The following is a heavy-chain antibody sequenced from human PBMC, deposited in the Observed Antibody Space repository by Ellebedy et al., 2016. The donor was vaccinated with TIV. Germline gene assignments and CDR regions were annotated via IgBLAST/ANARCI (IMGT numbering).Heavy chain of an antibody. J-gene: IGHJ5*02. D-gene: IGHD6-13*01. Sequence: AASVKVSCKASGYTFSSYYMHWVRQAPGQGLEWMGIINPSGGSTTYAQNLQGRVTMTRDTSTTTVYMELNSLRSEDTAVYYCARVSKQQLVLGWFDPWGQGTLVTVSS. CDR2: INPSGGST. CDR3: ARVSKQQLVLGWFDP. V-gene: IGHV1-46*04. CDR1: GYTFSSYY.